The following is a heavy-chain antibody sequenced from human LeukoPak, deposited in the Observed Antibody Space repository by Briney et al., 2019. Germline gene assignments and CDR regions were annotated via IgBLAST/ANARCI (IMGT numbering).Heavy chain of an antibody. CDR2: ISAYNGNT. CDR1: GYTFTSYG. D-gene: IGHD2-15*01. CDR3: ARDKVSEVVAARRFDP. J-gene: IGHJ5*02. Sequence: ASVKVSCKASGYTFTSYGISWVRQAPGQGLEWMGWISAYNGNTNYAQKLQGRVTMTTDTSTSTAYMELRSLRSDDTAVYYCARDKVSEVVAARRFDPWGQGTLVTVSS. V-gene: IGHV1-18*01.